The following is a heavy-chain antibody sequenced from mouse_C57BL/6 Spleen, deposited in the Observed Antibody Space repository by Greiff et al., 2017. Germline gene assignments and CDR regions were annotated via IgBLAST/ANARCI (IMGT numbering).Heavy chain of an antibody. CDR3: ARSLITTVVAPY. V-gene: IGHV1-82*01. D-gene: IGHD1-1*01. J-gene: IGHJ2*01. Sequence: VQVVESGPELVKPGASVKISCKASGYAFSSSWMNWVKQRPGKGLEWIGRIYPGDGDTNYNGKFKGKATLTADKSSSTAYMQLSSLTSEDSAVYVCARSLITTVVAPYWGQGTTLTVSS. CDR1: GYAFSSSW. CDR2: IYPGDGDT.